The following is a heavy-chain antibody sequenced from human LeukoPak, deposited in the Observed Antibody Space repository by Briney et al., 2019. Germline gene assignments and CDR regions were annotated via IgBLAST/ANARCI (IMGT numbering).Heavy chain of an antibody. CDR2: IYYSGYT. Sequence: SETLSLTCTVSGGSISSNYWGWIRQPPGKGLEWIGYIYYSGYTNYNPSLKSRVTISVDTSNNQFSLKLSSVTAADTAVYYCARHFDHVGSGIYEYWGQGTLVTVSS. D-gene: IGHD3-10*01. CDR1: GGSISSNY. V-gene: IGHV4-59*08. CDR3: ARHFDHVGSGIYEY. J-gene: IGHJ4*02.